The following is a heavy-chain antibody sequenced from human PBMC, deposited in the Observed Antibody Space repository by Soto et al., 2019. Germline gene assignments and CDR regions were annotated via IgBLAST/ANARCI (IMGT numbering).Heavy chain of an antibody. Sequence: QVQLVESGGGVVQPGRSLRLSCAASGFIFSNYGMHWVRQAPGKGLEWVAVIWYDGSHESYADSVKGRFTISRDNFKNTLFLQMNSLRAEDTAVYYCARDRYSYDSRAYQGVDWYFDLWGRGTLVTVSS. D-gene: IGHD3-22*01. CDR3: ARDRYSYDSRAYQGVDWYFDL. V-gene: IGHV3-33*01. CDR2: IWYDGSHE. J-gene: IGHJ2*01. CDR1: GFIFSNYG.